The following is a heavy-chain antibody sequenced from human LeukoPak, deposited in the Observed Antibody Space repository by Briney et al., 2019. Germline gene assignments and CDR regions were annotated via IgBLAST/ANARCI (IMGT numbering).Heavy chain of an antibody. D-gene: IGHD2-2*01. Sequence: PGGSLRLSCAASGFTFSTHWMSWVRQAPGKGLEWVANIKPDGSEKYYVDSVKGRFTISRDNAKNSLYLQMNSLRAEDTAVYYCARIPAVIDYFDYRGQGALVTVS. CDR1: GFTFSTHW. CDR2: IKPDGSEK. V-gene: IGHV3-7*03. J-gene: IGHJ4*02. CDR3: ARIPAVIDYFDY.